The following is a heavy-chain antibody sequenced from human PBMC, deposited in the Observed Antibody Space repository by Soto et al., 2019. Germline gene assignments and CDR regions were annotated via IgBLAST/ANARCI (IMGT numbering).Heavy chain of an antibody. D-gene: IGHD6-13*01. Sequence: QLQLQESGPGLVKPSETLSLTCTVSGGSISSSSYYWGWIRQPPGKGLEWIGSIYYSGSTYYNPSLKSRVTISVDTSKNQFSLKLSSVTAADTAVYYCARQDAVCIAAAGTRPFCWFDPWGQGTLVTVSS. CDR1: GGSISSSSYY. V-gene: IGHV4-39*01. CDR2: IYYSGST. J-gene: IGHJ5*02. CDR3: ARQDAVCIAAAGTRPFCWFDP.